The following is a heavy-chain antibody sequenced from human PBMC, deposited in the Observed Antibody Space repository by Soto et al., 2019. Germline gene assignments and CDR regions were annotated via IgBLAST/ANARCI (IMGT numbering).Heavy chain of an antibody. CDR3: AKEFRYYDSSGYYGGFDY. V-gene: IGHV3-23*01. CDR1: GFTFSSYA. J-gene: IGHJ4*02. D-gene: IGHD3-22*01. Sequence: GGSLRLSCAASGFTFSSYAMSWVRQAPGKGLECVSAISGSGGSTYYADSVKGRFTISRDNSKNTLYLQMNSLRAEDTAVYYCAKEFRYYDSSGYYGGFDYCGQGTMVTV. CDR2: ISGSGGST.